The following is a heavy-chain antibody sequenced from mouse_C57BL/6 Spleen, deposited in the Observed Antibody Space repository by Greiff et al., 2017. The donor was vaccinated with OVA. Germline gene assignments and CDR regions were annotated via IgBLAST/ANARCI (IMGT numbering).Heavy chain of an antibody. J-gene: IGHJ3*01. Sequence: QVQLQQSGPELVKPGASVKISCKASGYAFSSSWMNWVKQRPGKGLEWIGRIYPGDGDTNYNGKFKGKATLTADKSSSTAYMQLSSLTSEDSAVYFCARSDGYPWAYWGQGTLVTVSA. CDR2: IYPGDGDT. D-gene: IGHD2-3*01. CDR1: GYAFSSSW. CDR3: ARSDGYPWAY. V-gene: IGHV1-82*01.